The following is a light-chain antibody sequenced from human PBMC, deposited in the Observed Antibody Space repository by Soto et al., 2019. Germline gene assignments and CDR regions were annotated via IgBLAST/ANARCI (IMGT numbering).Light chain of an antibody. V-gene: IGKV1-39*01. CDR1: QRISTY. J-gene: IGKJ2*01. Sequence: DIQMTQFPSSLSASVGDRVTITCQASQRISTYLNWYQQKPGKAPKLLIYAASSLQSGVPSTFSGSGSGTDFTLTISSLQPEDFATYYCQQSFTTPRTFGQGTKLEIK. CDR2: AAS. CDR3: QQSFTTPRT.